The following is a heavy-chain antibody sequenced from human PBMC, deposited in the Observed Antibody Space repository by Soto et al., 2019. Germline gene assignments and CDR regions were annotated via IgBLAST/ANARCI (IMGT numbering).Heavy chain of an antibody. CDR3: ARDLPPRDPQKNIAVAERWWFDP. V-gene: IGHV3-23*01. J-gene: IGHJ5*02. CDR2: ISGGGGNT. CDR1: GFTFSSYA. Sequence: GGSLRLSCAASGFTFSSYAMSWVRQAPGKGLEWVSAISGGGGNTYYADSVKGRFTISRGNSKNTLYLQMNSLRDEDTAVYYCARDLPPRDPQKNIAVAERWWFDPWGQGTLVTVSS. D-gene: IGHD6-19*01.